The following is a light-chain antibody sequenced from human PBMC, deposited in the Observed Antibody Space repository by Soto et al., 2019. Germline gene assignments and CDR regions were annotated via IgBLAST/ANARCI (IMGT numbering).Light chain of an antibody. J-gene: IGKJ1*01. CDR1: QTVLYSSNNRDY. V-gene: IGKV4-1*01. Sequence: EIVMSQSPDSLPVSLGERATINCKSSQTVLYSSNNRDYLTWYQQKPGQPPKLLIYWASTREFGVPDRFSGSGSGTDFTLTISSLQAEDVAVYYCQQYYSTPPTFGHGTKVDIK. CDR2: WAS. CDR3: QQYYSTPPT.